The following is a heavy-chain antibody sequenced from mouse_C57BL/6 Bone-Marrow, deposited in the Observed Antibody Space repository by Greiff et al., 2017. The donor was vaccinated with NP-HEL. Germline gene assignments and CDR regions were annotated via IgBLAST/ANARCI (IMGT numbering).Heavy chain of an antibody. D-gene: IGHD1-1*01. Sequence: VQLQQSGAELVRPGASVKLSCTASGFNIKDDYMHWVKQRPEQGLEWIGWIDPENGDTEYASKFQGKATITADTSSNTAYLQLSSLTSEDTAVYYCTTGTVVATSYYFDYWGQGTTLTVSS. CDR3: TTGTVVATSYYFDY. CDR1: GFNIKDDY. V-gene: IGHV14-4*01. J-gene: IGHJ2*01. CDR2: IDPENGDT.